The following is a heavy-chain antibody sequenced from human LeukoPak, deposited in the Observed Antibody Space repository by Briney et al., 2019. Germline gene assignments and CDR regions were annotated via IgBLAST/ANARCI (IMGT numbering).Heavy chain of an antibody. J-gene: IGHJ4*02. CDR1: GFAFSSYE. D-gene: IGHD3-9*01. V-gene: IGHV3-48*03. CDR2: ISSSGSTI. Sequence: GGSLRLSCAASGFAFSSYEMNWVRQAPGKGLEWVSYISSSGSTIYYADSVKGRFTISRDNAKNSLYLQMNSLRAEDTAVYYCARGGYDILTGYPGGPYYFDYWGQGTLVTVS. CDR3: ARGGYDILTGYPGGPYYFDY.